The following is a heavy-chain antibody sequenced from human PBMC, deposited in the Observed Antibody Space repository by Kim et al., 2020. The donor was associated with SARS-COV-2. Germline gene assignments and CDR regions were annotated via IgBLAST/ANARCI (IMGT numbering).Heavy chain of an antibody. J-gene: IGHJ1*01. CDR3: AKEGGANTFGY. D-gene: IGHD5-18*01. V-gene: IGHV3-23*01. CDR1: GFTFTRYA. CDR2: TGYSGGSI. Sequence: GGSLRLSCAASGFTFTRYAVSWVRQAPGKGLEWVSTGYSGGSIFYADAVKDRLTTSREVSNKNMYLQQMSMLTEDETVDYYAKEGGANTFGYWGQGT.